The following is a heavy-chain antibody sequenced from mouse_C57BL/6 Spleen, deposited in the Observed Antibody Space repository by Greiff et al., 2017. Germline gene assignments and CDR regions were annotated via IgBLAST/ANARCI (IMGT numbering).Heavy chain of an antibody. J-gene: IGHJ3*01. CDR3: ATYYDNDGWFAY. Sequence: VQLQQSGAELVKPGASVKMSCKASGYNFTAYPIEWMKQKNGQSLEWIGNFIPYNDDTKYDAKFKGKATCTVEKSSSTVYLALSRLTSDDSAVYSCATYYDNDGWFAYWGQGTLVTVSA. V-gene: IGHV1-47*01. CDR2: FIPYNDDT. CDR1: GYNFTAYP. D-gene: IGHD2-4*01.